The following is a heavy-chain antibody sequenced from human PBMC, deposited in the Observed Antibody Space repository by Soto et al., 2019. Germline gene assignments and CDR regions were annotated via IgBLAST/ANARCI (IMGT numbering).Heavy chain of an antibody. J-gene: IGHJ4*02. V-gene: IGHV1-18*01. D-gene: IGHD3-22*01. CDR3: ARDLLSASDSSGYHALDDY. CDR2: ISAYNGNT. Sequence: ASVKVSCKASGYTFTSYGISWVRQAPRQGLEWMGWISAYNGNTNYAQKLQGRVTMTTDTSTSTAYMELRSLRSDDTAVYYCARDLLSASDSSGYHALDDYWGQGTLVTSP. CDR1: GYTFTSYG.